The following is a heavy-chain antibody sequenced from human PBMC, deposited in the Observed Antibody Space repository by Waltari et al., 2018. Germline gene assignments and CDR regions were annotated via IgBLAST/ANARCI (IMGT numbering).Heavy chain of an antibody. CDR2: IRSKANSYAT. D-gene: IGHD4-17*01. CDR3: TRQAYGDGGY. CDR1: GFTFRGSA. V-gene: IGHV3-73*01. Sequence: EVQLVESGGGLVQPGGSLRLSCAASGFTFRGSAMHWVRQASGKGLEWVGRIRSKANSYATAYAASVKGRFTISRDDSKNTAYLQMNSLKTEDTAVYYCTRQAYGDGGYWGQGTLVTVSS. J-gene: IGHJ4*02.